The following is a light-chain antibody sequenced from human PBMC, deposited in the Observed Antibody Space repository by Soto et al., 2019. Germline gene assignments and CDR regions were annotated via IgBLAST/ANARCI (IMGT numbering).Light chain of an antibody. CDR3: GSWDSSLSAYV. CDR1: SSNIGGNS. V-gene: IGLV1-51*01. J-gene: IGLJ1*01. Sequence: QSALTQPPSVSAAPGQKVTISCSGSSSNIGGNSVSWYQQLPGTAPKLLIYDDNKRPSGIPDRFSGSKSGTSATLGITGFXTGDEAVYYCGSWDSSLSAYVFGTGTKVTVL. CDR2: DDN.